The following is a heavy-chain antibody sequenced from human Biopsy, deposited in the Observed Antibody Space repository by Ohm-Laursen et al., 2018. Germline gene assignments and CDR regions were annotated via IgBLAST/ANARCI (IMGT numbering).Heavy chain of an antibody. CDR1: GDSISSYS. Sequence: GTLSLTCTVSGDSISSYSWSWIRQPPGKGLEWIGYVYYTGSTDYNPSLQSRVTISVDTSKNHFSLRLRSVTPADTAIYYCARDRGFYSDRTVPGYFDLWGRGTLVTVSS. V-gene: IGHV4-59*01. J-gene: IGHJ2*01. CDR3: ARDRGFYSDRTVPGYFDL. CDR2: VYYTGST. D-gene: IGHD3-22*01.